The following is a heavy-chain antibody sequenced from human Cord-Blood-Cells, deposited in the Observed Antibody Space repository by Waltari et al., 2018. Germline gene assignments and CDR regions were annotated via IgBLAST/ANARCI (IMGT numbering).Heavy chain of an antibody. J-gene: IGHJ3*02. Sequence: EVQLVQSGAEVKKPGESLKISCKGSGYSFTSYWIGWVRHMPGKGLEWMVIICPGDSDTRYSPSFQGHVTISADKSISTAYLQWSSLKASDTAMYYCEGEELVGATACDIWGQGTMVTVSS. V-gene: IGHV5-51*01. CDR1: GYSFTSYW. CDR3: EGEELVGATACDI. CDR2: ICPGDSDT. D-gene: IGHD1-26*01.